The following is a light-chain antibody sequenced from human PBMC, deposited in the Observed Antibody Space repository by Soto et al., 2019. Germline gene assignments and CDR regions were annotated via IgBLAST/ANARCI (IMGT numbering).Light chain of an antibody. CDR3: QQYGNSPPLT. Sequence: EIVLTQSPGTLSLSPGERATLSCRASQNVASSYLAWYQQKPGQAPRLLIYGSSIRGAGIPDRFSGSGSGTDFTLTISRLEPEDFALYYCQQYGNSPPLTFGGGTKVDIK. J-gene: IGKJ4*01. CDR1: QNVASSY. CDR2: GSS. V-gene: IGKV3-20*01.